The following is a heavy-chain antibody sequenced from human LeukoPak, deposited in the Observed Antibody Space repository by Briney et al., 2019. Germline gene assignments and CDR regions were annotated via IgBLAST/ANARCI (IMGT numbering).Heavy chain of an antibody. J-gene: IGHJ5*02. D-gene: IGHD6-13*01. CDR1: GFTVSDNY. V-gene: IGHV3-53*01. CDR3: ARGAPQVPAAGVLAS. Sequence: GGPLRLSCAASGFTVSDNYMSWVRQAPGKGLEWVSAMYSGGDTYYADSVKGRFTFSRDISKNTLYLQMNGLRTEDTAMYYCARGAPQVPAAGVLASWGQGTLVTVSS. CDR2: MYSGGDT.